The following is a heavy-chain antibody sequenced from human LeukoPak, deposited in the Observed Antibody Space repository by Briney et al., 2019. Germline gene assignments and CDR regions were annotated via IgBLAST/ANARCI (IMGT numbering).Heavy chain of an antibody. Sequence: PSETLSLTCTVSGYSISSGYYWGWIRQPPGKGLEWIGSIYHSGSTYYNPSLKSRVTISVDTSKNQFSLKLSSVTAADTAVYYCARESLVGAADYWGRGTLVTVSS. V-gene: IGHV4-38-2*02. J-gene: IGHJ4*02. CDR3: ARESLVGAADY. CDR1: GYSISSGYY. CDR2: IYHSGST. D-gene: IGHD1-26*01.